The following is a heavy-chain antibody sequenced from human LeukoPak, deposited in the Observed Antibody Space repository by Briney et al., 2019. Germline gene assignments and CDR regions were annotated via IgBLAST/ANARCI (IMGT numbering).Heavy chain of an antibody. CDR1: GGSFSGYY. V-gene: IGHV4-34*01. CDR3: ARTGGLDSSGYDY. J-gene: IGHJ4*02. D-gene: IGHD3-22*01. Sequence: SETLSLTCAVYGGSFSGYYWSWVRQPPGKGLEWIGEINHSGSTSYNPSLKSRVTISVDTSKNQFSLKLSSVTAADTAVYYCARTGGLDSSGYDYWGQGTLVTVSS. CDR2: INHSGST.